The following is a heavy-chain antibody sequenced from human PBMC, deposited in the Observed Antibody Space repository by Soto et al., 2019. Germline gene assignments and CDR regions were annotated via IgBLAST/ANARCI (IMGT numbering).Heavy chain of an antibody. CDR2: IWYDGSNK. Sequence: QVQLVESGGGVVQPGRSLRLSCAASGFTFSSYGMHWVRQAPGKGLEWVAVIWYDGSNKYYADSVKGRFTNSRDNSKNTLYLQMNSLRAEDTAVYYCAREATSDYYYYYMDVWGKGTTVTVSS. CDR1: GFTFSSYG. CDR3: AREATSDYYYYYMDV. V-gene: IGHV3-33*01. D-gene: IGHD2-2*01. J-gene: IGHJ6*03.